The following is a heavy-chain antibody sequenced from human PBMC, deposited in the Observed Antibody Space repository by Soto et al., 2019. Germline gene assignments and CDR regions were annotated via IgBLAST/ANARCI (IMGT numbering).Heavy chain of an antibody. Sequence: PSETLSLTCTVSGYSISSGSYWGWIRQPPGKGPEWIASIYHGGTTFYNPSLKSRVTVSVDKSNNQFSLKLRSVTAADTAVYYCAKAHVIVVAGSTFDYWGNGTLVTVSS. CDR1: GYSISSGSY. D-gene: IGHD6-19*01. J-gene: IGHJ4*01. CDR2: IYHGGTT. V-gene: IGHV4-38-2*02. CDR3: AKAHVIVVAGSTFDY.